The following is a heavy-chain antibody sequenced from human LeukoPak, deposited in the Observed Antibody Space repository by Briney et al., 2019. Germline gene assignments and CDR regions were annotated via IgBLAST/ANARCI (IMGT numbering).Heavy chain of an antibody. J-gene: IGHJ4*02. CDR3: AGGVITSPVDY. CDR1: GFTFSSYE. Sequence: GGSLRLSWAASGFTFSSYEMNWVRQAPGKGLEWVSYISSSGSTIYYADSVKGRFTISRDNAKNSLYLQMNSLRAEDTAVYYCAGGVITSPVDYWGQGTLVTVSS. CDR2: ISSSGSTI. D-gene: IGHD3-22*01. V-gene: IGHV3-48*03.